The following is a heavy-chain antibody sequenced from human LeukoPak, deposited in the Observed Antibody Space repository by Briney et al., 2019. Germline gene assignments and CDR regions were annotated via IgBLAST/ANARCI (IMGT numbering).Heavy chain of an antibody. J-gene: IGHJ3*01. CDR2: IWYDGSIT. CDR3: ARAPSTALGAFDV. Sequence: GGSLRLSCAASGFSFSRFGMHWVRQAPGKGLEWVALIWYDGSITYHADSVKGRFTISRDNSKNMLYVLMNNLRAEDTAVYYCARAPSTALGAFDVWGQGTMVTVSS. D-gene: IGHD1-1*01. V-gene: IGHV3-33*01. CDR1: GFSFSRFG.